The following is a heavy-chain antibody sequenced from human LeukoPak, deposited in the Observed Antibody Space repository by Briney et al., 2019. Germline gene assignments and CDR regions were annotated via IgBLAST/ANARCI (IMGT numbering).Heavy chain of an antibody. J-gene: IGHJ4*02. Sequence: PGGSLRLSCAASGFTFSSYSINWVRQAPGKGLEWVSSISSSGSYIYYADSVKGRFTISRDNAENSLYLQMNSLRAEDTALYYCARGSGSSSWYTSFDFWGQETLVTVSS. CDR3: ARGSGSSSWYTSFDF. CDR1: GFTFSSYS. D-gene: IGHD6-13*01. V-gene: IGHV3-21*01. CDR2: ISSSGSYI.